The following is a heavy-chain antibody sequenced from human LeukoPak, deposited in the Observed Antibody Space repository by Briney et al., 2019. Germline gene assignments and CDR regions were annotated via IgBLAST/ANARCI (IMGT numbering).Heavy chain of an antibody. CDR3: ARGNRPPDY. Sequence: GGSLRLSCAASGFTFRDYYMSWIRKAPGKGLEWVSYISGSSKYINYADSVKGRFTISRDNAKNSLYLQMNSLRAEDTAVYYCARGNRPPDYWGQGTLVTVSS. CDR2: ISGSSKYI. V-gene: IGHV3-11*06. J-gene: IGHJ4*02. CDR1: GFTFRDYY.